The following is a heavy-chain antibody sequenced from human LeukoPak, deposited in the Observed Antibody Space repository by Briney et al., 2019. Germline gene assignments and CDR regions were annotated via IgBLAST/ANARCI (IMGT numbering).Heavy chain of an antibody. CDR1: GFTFSSYS. CDR3: ARGRGGYNYAFDI. D-gene: IGHD5-12*01. J-gene: IGHJ3*02. V-gene: IGHV3-21*01. CDR2: ISSSNIYM. Sequence: AGGSLRLSCAASGFTFSSYSMTRVRQAPGKGLEWVSSISSSNIYMYYADSVKGRFTISRDNAKNSLYLQMNSLRAEDTAVYYCARGRGGYNYAFDIWGQGTMVTVSS.